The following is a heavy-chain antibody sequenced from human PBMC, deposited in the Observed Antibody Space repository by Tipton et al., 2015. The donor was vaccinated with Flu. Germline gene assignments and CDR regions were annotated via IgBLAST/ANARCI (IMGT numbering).Heavy chain of an antibody. CDR2: VFYGGYT. CDR1: GGSISSSSSYY. Sequence: LRLSCTVSGGSISSSSSYYWGWVRQPPGKGLEWIGSVFYGGYTSQNPPLQSTVTMFVDTSKNQFSPKLSSVNAADTAVYYCARSCESAWYDFPYAFDMWGQGTVVIVSS. D-gene: IGHD6-19*01. CDR3: ARSCESAWYDFPYAFDM. J-gene: IGHJ3*02. V-gene: IGHV4-39*01.